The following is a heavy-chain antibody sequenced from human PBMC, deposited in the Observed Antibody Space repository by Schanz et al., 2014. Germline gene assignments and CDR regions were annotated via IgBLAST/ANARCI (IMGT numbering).Heavy chain of an antibody. CDR1: GFTFSSYA. CDR2: ISGRDGST. J-gene: IGHJ4*02. Sequence: EVQLLESGGGLVQPGGSLRLSCAASGFTFSSYAMTWVRQAPGMGLEWVSAISGRDGSTYYADSVRGRFTISRDNSKNTLYLQTISMQAEDTAIYCCSDNWNIDHWCLRTL. D-gene: IGHD1-20*01. CDR3: SDNWNIDH. V-gene: IGHV3-23*01.